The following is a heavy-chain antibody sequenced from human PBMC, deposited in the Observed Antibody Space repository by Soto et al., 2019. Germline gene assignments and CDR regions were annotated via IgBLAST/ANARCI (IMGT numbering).Heavy chain of an antibody. V-gene: IGHV4-31*01. CDR3: ARSIDY. J-gene: IGHJ4*02. CDR2: IYYIGST. CDR1: GGSISSGGYY. Sequence: QVQLQESGPGLVKPSQTLSLTCTVSGGSISSGGYYWSWIRQHLGKGLEWIGYIYYIGSTYYNQSXXXXXXXXXXXXXXXXXXXXXXVTXXXXXXSXCARSIDYWGQGTLVTVSS.